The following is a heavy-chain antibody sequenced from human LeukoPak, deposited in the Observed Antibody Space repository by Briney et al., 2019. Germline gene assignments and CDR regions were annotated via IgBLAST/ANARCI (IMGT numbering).Heavy chain of an antibody. CDR1: GGSLTSNGYY. J-gene: IGHJ3*02. D-gene: IGHD2/OR15-2a*01. Sequence: SETLPLTCTVSGGSLTSNGYYWRWVRQPPGKGVEYIGYIYYSRITNYHPSLQTRVTISLHTSNNQFSLKLRSVAAAYAAVYYCARDSASTSYMNSFYIWGQGTMVTVSS. CDR3: ARDSASTSYMNSFYI. V-gene: IGHV4-61*08. CDR2: IYYSRIT.